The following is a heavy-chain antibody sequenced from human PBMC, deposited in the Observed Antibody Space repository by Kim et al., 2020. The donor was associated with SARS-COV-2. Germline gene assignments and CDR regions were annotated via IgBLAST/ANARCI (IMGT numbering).Heavy chain of an antibody. CDR3: ARGRRDIVVVPAAWGDTHNWFDP. CDR2: IYYSGST. Sequence: SETLSLTCTVSGGSISSGGYYWSWIRQHPGKGLEWIGYIYYSGSTYYNPSLKSRVTISVDTSKNQFSLKLSSVTAADTAVYYCARGRRDIVVVPAAWGDTHNWFDPCGQGTLVTVSS. CDR1: GGSISSGGYY. V-gene: IGHV4-31*03. D-gene: IGHD2-2*01. J-gene: IGHJ5*02.